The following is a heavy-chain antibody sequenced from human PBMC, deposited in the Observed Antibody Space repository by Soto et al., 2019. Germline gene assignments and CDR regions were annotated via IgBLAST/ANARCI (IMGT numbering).Heavy chain of an antibody. CDR2: ISYDGSEK. D-gene: IGHD3-10*01. CDR3: ARENYYRSGSYYTFDALDI. V-gene: IGHV3-30-3*01. CDR1: GFTFSSYA. J-gene: IGHJ3*02. Sequence: QVQVVESGGGVVQPGRSLRLSCAGSGFTFSSYAMHWVRQAPGKGLEWVAVISYDGSEKYYADSEKGRFTISRDNSKNTLYLQMNSLRAEDTALYYCARENYYRSGSYYTFDALDIWGQGTTVTVSS.